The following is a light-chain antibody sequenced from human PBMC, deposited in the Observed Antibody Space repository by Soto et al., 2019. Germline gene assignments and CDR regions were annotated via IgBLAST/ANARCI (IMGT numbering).Light chain of an antibody. V-gene: IGKV3-20*01. CDR1: QSVSSNY. CDR2: GVS. CDR3: QQYFTSPLT. Sequence: EVVLTQSPGTLSLSPGESATLSCRASQSVSSNYLAWYQQKPGQAPRLLIYGVSTRATGIPDRFSGSGSGTDLSLNISRLEPEDFALYYCQQYFTSPLTFGGGTKVEIK. J-gene: IGKJ4*01.